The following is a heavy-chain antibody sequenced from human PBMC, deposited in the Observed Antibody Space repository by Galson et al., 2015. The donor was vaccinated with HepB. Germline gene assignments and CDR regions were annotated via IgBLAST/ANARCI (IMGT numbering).Heavy chain of an antibody. Sequence: SLRLSCAASGFSVYSNYMNWVRQAPGKGLEWVSLIYSSSSSTNYADFVRGRFTISRDTSKNTVYLQMSRLRADDTAVYYCAQLGTDYWGRGTLVTVSS. CDR3: AQLGTDY. D-gene: IGHD7-27*01. CDR1: GFSVYSNY. CDR2: IYSSSSST. V-gene: IGHV3-53*01. J-gene: IGHJ4*02.